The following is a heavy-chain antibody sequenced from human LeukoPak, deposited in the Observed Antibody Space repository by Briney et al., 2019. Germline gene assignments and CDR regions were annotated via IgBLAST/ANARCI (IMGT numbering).Heavy chain of an antibody. CDR1: GGSISSSSYY. J-gene: IGHJ4*02. Sequence: SETLSLTCTVSGGSISSSSYYWGWIRQPPGKGREWIGSIYYSGSTYYNPSLKSRVTISVDTSKNQFSLKLSAVPAADTAVYYCARGSGYYFDYWGQGTLVTVSS. CDR3: ARGSGYYFDY. CDR2: IYYSGST. V-gene: IGHV4-39*07.